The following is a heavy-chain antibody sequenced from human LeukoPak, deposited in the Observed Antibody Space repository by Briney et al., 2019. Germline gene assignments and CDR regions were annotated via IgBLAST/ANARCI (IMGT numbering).Heavy chain of an antibody. J-gene: IGHJ4*02. CDR1: GGSISSYY. CDR2: IYYSEST. V-gene: IGHV4-59*12. CDR3: ARGQWFRAF. Sequence: SETLSLTCTVPGGSISSYYWSWIRQPPGKGLEWIGYIYYSESTNYNPSLKSRVTISVDTSKNQFSLKMNSVTAADTAVYYCARGQWFRAFWSRGTPVTVSS. D-gene: IGHD3-10*01.